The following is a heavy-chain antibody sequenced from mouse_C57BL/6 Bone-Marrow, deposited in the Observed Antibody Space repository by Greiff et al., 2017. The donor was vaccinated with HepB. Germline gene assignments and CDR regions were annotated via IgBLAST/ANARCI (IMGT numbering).Heavy chain of an antibody. Sequence: EVMLVESGGGLVQPKGSLKLSCAASGFSFNTYAMNWVRQAPGKGVEWVAHIRSKSNNYATYYADSVKDRFTISRDDSESMLYLQMNTLKTEDTAMYYCVRRGSAMDYWGQGTAVTVSS. CDR3: VRRGSAMDY. J-gene: IGHJ4*01. CDR1: GFSFNTYA. CDR2: IRSKSNNYAT. V-gene: IGHV10-1*01.